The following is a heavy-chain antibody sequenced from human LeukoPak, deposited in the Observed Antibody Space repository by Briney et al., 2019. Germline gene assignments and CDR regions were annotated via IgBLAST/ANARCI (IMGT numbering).Heavy chain of an antibody. J-gene: IGHJ6*02. Sequence: PGGSLRLSCAASGFIFSDYYMNWIRQAPGKGLEWVSYISSSGSTIYYADSVKGRFTISRDNAKNSLSLQMNSLRAEDTAVYYCARVFLPYYYHGLDVWGQGTTVTVPS. CDR1: GFIFSDYY. V-gene: IGHV3-11*01. CDR2: ISSSGSTI. CDR3: ARVFLPYYYHGLDV.